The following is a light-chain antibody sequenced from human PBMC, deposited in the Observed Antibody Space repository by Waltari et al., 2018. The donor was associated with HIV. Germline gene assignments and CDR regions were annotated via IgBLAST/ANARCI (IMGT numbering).Light chain of an antibody. J-gene: IGLJ1*01. Sequence: QSVLTQPPSVSGAPGQRVTIPCTGSRSNIGAGYDVHWYQQLPGTAPKLLIYGNSNRPSGVPDRFSGSKSGTSASLAITGLQAEDEADYYCQSYDSSLSAFYVFGTGTKVTVL. CDR1: RSNIGAGYD. CDR3: QSYDSSLSAFYV. CDR2: GNS. V-gene: IGLV1-40*01.